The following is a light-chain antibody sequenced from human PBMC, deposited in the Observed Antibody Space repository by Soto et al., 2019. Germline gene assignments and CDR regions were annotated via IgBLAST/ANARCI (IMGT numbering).Light chain of an antibody. Sequence: DIILTQSPATLSLSPGERATLSCRASQSVGTSLAWFQQRPGQAPRLLLSDASTRATGIPARFSGSGSGTDFTLAITGLQPEDVAVYSCQQRTNWPPRDTFGQGTKLELK. CDR2: DAS. CDR1: QSVGTS. V-gene: IGKV3-11*01. CDR3: QQRTNWPPRDT. J-gene: IGKJ2*01.